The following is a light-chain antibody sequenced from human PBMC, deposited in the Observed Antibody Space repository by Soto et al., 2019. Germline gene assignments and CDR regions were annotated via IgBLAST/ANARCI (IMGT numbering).Light chain of an antibody. V-gene: IGLV1-40*01. CDR1: SSNIGSTYD. Sequence: QSVLTQPPSVSGAPGQRVTISCTGSSSNIGSTYDVQWYQQLPGTAPKLLIHGNTNRPSWVPDRFSGSKSGTSASLAITGLQADDEADYYGQSYDDSLSVHYVFGTGTKLTVL. CDR3: QSYDDSLSVHYV. J-gene: IGLJ1*01. CDR2: GNT.